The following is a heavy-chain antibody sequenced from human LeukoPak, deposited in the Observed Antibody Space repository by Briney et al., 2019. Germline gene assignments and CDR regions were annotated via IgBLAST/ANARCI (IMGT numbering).Heavy chain of an antibody. CDR1: GFTFSNYW. D-gene: IGHD5-24*01. J-gene: IGHJ6*03. Sequence: PGGSLRLSCAASGFTFSNYWMHWVRQAPGKGLMWVSRINTDGSSTTYADSVKGRFTISRDNAKNSLYLQMNSLRAEDTAVYYCARDHREGYNLLYYYYYYMDVWGKGTTVTVSS. CDR2: INTDGSST. CDR3: ARDHREGYNLLYYYYYYMDV. V-gene: IGHV3-74*03.